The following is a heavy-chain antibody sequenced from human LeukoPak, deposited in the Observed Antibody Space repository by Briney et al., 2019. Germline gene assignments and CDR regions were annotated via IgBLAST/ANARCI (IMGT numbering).Heavy chain of an antibody. CDR1: GFNFRGNA. Sequence: GRSLRLSCAASGFNFRGNAMHWVRQAPGKGLEWVAIIWYDGSNEYYGDSVKGRFSISRDNSKNTLYLQMNSLTVEDTAVYYCARGGISARPDHWGQGTLVTVSS. CDR2: IWYDGSNE. V-gene: IGHV3-33*01. D-gene: IGHD6-6*01. CDR3: ARGGISARPDH. J-gene: IGHJ4*02.